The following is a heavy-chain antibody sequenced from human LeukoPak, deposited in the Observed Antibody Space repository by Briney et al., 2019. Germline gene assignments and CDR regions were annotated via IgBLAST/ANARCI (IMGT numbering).Heavy chain of an antibody. D-gene: IGHD2-2*01. J-gene: IGHJ5*02. Sequence: ASVKVSCKASGGTFSSYAISWVRQAPGQGLESMGGIIPIFGTANYAQKFQGRVTITTDESTSTAYMELSSLRSEDTAVYYCARGHCSSTSCYHFDPWGQGTLVTVSS. CDR2: IIPIFGTA. CDR1: GGTFSSYA. V-gene: IGHV1-69*05. CDR3: ARGHCSSTSCYHFDP.